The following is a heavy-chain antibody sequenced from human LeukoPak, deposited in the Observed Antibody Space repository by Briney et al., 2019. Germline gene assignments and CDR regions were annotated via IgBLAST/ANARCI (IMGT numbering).Heavy chain of an antibody. CDR2: IYTSGST. Sequence: SETLSLTCTVSGGSISSYYWSWIRQSAGKGLEWIGRIYTSGSTNYNPSLKSRVTMSVDTSKNQFSLKLSSVTAADTAVYYCSRAPGLRSSRPENFDYWGQGTLVTVSS. CDR1: GGSISSYY. J-gene: IGHJ4*02. V-gene: IGHV4-4*07. D-gene: IGHD3-10*01. CDR3: SRAPGLRSSRPENFDY.